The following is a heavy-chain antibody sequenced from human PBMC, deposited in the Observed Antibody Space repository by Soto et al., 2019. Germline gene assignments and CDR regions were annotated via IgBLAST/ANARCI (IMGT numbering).Heavy chain of an antibody. D-gene: IGHD2-15*01. CDR1: SGSISSSNW. Sequence: SETLSLTCAVSSGSISSSNWWSWVRQPPGKGLEWIGEIYHSGSTNYNPSLKSRVTISVDKSKNQFSLKLSSVTAADTAVYYCGRVGRGLPPTNNTWFDPGGQGTLVTVSS. J-gene: IGHJ5*02. CDR3: GRVGRGLPPTNNTWFDP. V-gene: IGHV4-4*02. CDR2: IYHSGST.